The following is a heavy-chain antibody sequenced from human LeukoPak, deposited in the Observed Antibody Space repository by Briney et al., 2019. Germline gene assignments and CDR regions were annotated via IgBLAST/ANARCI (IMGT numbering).Heavy chain of an antibody. CDR2: ISWNSGRI. J-gene: IGHJ5*02. CDR3: ARGKTSQNIVTRKTYNWFDP. D-gene: IGHD2/OR15-2a*01. CDR1: GFTFDNYA. V-gene: IGHV3-9*01. Sequence: GGSLRLSCAASGFTFDNYAMHWVRQVPGKGLEWVSGISWNSGRIDYADSVKGRFTISRDNAKNSLYLQMKSLRAEDTAVYYCARGKTSQNIVTRKTYNWFDPWGQGTLVTVSS.